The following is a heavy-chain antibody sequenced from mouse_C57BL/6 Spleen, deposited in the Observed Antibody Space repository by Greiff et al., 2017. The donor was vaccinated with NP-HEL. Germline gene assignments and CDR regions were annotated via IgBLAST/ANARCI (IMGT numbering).Heavy chain of an antibody. CDR3: ARGASYGSSSWFAY. D-gene: IGHD1-1*01. CDR2: IYPGGGYT. Sequence: QVQLQQSGAELVRPGTSVKMSCKASGYTFTNYWIGWAKQRPGHGLEWIGDIYPGGGYTNYNEKFKGKATLTADKSSSTAYMQFSSLTSEDSAIYYGARGASYGSSSWFAYWGQGTLVTVSA. CDR1: GYTFTNYW. V-gene: IGHV1-63*01. J-gene: IGHJ3*01.